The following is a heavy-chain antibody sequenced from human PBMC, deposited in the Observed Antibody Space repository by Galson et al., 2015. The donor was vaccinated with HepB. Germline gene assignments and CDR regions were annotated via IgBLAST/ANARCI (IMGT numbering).Heavy chain of an antibody. V-gene: IGHV5-51*01. Sequence: QSGAEVKKPGESLKISCKGSGYSFTSYWIGWVRQMPGKGLEWMGIIYPGDSDTRYSPSFQGQVTISADKSISTAYLQWSGLKASDTAMYYCARHLEGSLGEYYFDYWGQGTLVTVSP. D-gene: IGHD3-10*01. CDR3: ARHLEGSLGEYYFDY. J-gene: IGHJ4*02. CDR2: IYPGDSDT. CDR1: GYSFTSYW.